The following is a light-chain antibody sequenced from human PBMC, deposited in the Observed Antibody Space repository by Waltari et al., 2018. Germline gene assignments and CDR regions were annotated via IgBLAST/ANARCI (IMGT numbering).Light chain of an antibody. V-gene: IGLV4-69*01. CDR2: VNSDGSH. CDR1: SGHSYYA. J-gene: IGLJ3*02. Sequence: QLVLTQSPSASASLGASVSLTCTLSSGHSYYAIAWHQQQPQKGPRYLMKVNSDGSHTKGDGSPDRFSGSSSGAERYLTISSRQSEDAADYYCQTWGTGIWVFGGGTKLTVL. CDR3: QTWGTGIWV.